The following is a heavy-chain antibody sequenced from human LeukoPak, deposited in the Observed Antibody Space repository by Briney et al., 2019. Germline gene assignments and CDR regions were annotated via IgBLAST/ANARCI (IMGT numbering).Heavy chain of an antibody. CDR1: GFTFSSYG. CDR3: AKEQDYYDSSGYYYSLRGPFDY. V-gene: IGHV3-30*18. J-gene: IGHJ4*02. CDR2: ISYDGSNK. D-gene: IGHD3-22*01. Sequence: PERSLRLSCAASGFTFSSYGMHWVRQAPGKGLEWVAVISYDGSNKYYADSVKGRFTISRDNSKNTLYLQMNSLRAEDTAVYYCAKEQDYYDSSGYYYSLRGPFDYWGQGTLVTVSS.